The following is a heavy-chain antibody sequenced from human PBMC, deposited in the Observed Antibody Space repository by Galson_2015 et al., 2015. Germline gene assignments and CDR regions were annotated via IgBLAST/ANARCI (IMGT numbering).Heavy chain of an antibody. J-gene: IGHJ6*03. CDR3: ARDLGGGLKDFGVVHYYCYYMDV. D-gene: IGHD3-3*01. V-gene: IGHV1-69*13. Sequence: SVKVSCKASGGTLNSHAITWVRQAPGQGLEWMGGIIPIFGTVNYAQKFQGRVTITADEPTSTAYMELSSPRSADTAVYYCARDLGGGLKDFGVVHYYCYYMDVWGKGTAVTVSS. CDR2: IIPIFGTV. CDR1: GGTLNSHA.